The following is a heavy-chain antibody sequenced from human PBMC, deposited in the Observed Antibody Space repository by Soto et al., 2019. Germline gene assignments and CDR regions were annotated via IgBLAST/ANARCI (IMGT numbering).Heavy chain of an antibody. Sequence: SETLSLTCTVSGGSISSGGYSWSWIRQPPGKGLEWIGYIYHSGSTYYNPSLKSRVTISVDRSKNQFSLKLSSVTAADTAVYYCASGTYYDILTGSSSSFDYWGQGTLVTVSS. CDR1: GGSISSGGYS. D-gene: IGHD3-9*01. V-gene: IGHV4-30-2*01. CDR3: ASGTYYDILTGSSSSFDY. J-gene: IGHJ4*02. CDR2: IYHSGST.